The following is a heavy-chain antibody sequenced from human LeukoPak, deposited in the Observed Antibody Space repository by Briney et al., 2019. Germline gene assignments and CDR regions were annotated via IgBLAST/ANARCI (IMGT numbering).Heavy chain of an antibody. CDR3: ARIQRYYDSSGYFRFAY. CDR1: GFSLSNARMG. D-gene: IGHD3-22*01. V-gene: IGHV2-26*01. J-gene: IGHJ4*02. Sequence: ESGPTLVNPTETLTLTCTVSGFSLSNARMGVSWIRQPPGKALEWLAHIFSNDEKSYSTSLKSRLTISKDTSNSPVVLTMTNMDPVDTATYYCARIQRYYDSSGYFRFAYWGQGTLVTVSS. CDR2: IFSNDEK.